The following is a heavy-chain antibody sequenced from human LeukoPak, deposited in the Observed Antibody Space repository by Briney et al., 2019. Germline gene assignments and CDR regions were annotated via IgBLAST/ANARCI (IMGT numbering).Heavy chain of an antibody. CDR3: ARRPYSSSWVYYYGMDV. D-gene: IGHD6-13*01. Sequence: PSETLSLTCTVSGGSISSGDYYWSWIRQPPGKGLEWIGEINHSGSTNYNPSLKSRVTISVDTSKNQFSLKLSSVTAADTAVYYCARRPYSSSWVYYYGMDVWGQGTTVTVSS. J-gene: IGHJ6*02. CDR2: INHSGST. V-gene: IGHV4-39*07. CDR1: GGSISSGDYY.